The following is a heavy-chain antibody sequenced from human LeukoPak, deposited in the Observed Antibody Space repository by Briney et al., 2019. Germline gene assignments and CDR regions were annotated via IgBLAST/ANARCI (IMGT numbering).Heavy chain of an antibody. J-gene: IGHJ4*02. Sequence: VSXXSGSGGSTYYAVSVNGRFTISTDNSKNTLHLQMNSLIAEDTAVYYCAKGMGYYGSGSYTLDYWGQGTLVAVSS. D-gene: IGHD3-10*01. V-gene: IGHV3-23*01. CDR2: XSGSGGST. CDR3: AKGMGYYGSGSYTLDY.